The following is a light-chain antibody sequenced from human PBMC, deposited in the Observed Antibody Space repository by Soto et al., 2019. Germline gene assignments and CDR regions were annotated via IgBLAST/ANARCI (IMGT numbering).Light chain of an antibody. CDR1: QSISSY. CDR3: KQSYSTPT. J-gene: IGKJ1*01. V-gene: IGKV1-39*01. CDR2: AAS. Sequence: IQMTQSPSSLSASVGDRVTITCRASQSISSYLNWYQQKPGKAPKLLIYAASSLQSGVPSRFSGSGSGTDFTLTISSLQPEDFATYYCKQSYSTPTFGQGTKVDIK.